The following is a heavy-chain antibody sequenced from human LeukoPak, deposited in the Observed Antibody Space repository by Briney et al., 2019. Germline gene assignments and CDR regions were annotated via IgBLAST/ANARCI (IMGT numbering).Heavy chain of an antibody. CDR2: ISYDGSNK. CDR1: GFTFSSYA. D-gene: IGHD2/OR15-2a*01. J-gene: IGHJ3*02. Sequence: GRSLRLSCAASGFTFSSYAMHWVRQAPGKGLEWVAVISYDGSNKYYADSVKGRFTISRDNSKNTLYLQMNSLRDEDTAVYYCARVPGSGVSNFHDAFDIWGQGTMVTVSS. V-gene: IGHV3-30-3*01. CDR3: ARVPGSGVSNFHDAFDI.